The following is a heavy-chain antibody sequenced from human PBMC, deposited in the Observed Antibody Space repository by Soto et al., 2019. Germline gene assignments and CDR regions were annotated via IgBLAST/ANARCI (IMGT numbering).Heavy chain of an antibody. J-gene: IGHJ4*02. V-gene: IGHV3-23*01. CDR1: GFTFGSYA. D-gene: IGHD3-10*01. CDR3: AKHYALGIWFFDS. CDR2: ISTNSDYI. Sequence: GSLRLSCAASGFTFGSYAMSWVRQAPGRGLEWVATISTNSDYIYYADSVKGRFTISRDNSKNTLYLQMSSLRGEDTAVYSCAKHYALGIWFFDSWGQGTLVTVSS.